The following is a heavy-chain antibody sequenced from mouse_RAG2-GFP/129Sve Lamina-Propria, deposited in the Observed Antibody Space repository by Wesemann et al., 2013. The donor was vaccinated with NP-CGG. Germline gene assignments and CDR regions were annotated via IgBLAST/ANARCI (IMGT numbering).Heavy chain of an antibody. Sequence: QVQLQQPGAELVRPGTSVKLSCKASGYTFTSYWMHWVKQRPGQGLEWIGVIDPSDSYTNYNQKFKGKATLTVDTSSSTAYMQLSSLTSEDSAVYYCARSYYSYDYWGQGTTLTVSS. CDR3: ARSYYSYDY. CDR2: IDPSDSYT. CDR1: GYTFTSYW. V-gene: IGHV1-59*01. D-gene: IGHD2-12*01. J-gene: IGHJ2*01.